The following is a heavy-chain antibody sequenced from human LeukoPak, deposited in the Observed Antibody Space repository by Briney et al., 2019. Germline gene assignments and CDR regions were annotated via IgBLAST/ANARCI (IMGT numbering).Heavy chain of an antibody. D-gene: IGHD1-26*01. V-gene: IGHV3-30*04. J-gene: IGHJ2*01. Sequence: GRSLRLSCAASGFTFSSYAMHWVRQAPGKGLEWVAVISYDGSNKYYADSVKGRFTISRDNSKNMLYLQMNSLRPEDTAVYYCASPYSGSYYYEEEADWYFDLWGRGTLVTVSS. CDR3: ASPYSGSYYYEEEADWYFDL. CDR2: ISYDGSNK. CDR1: GFTFSSYA.